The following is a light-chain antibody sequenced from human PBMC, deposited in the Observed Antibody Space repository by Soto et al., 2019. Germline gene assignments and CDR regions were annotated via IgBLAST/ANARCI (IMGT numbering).Light chain of an antibody. V-gene: IGLV4-60*02. CDR2: LEGSGSY. CDR3: ETWDSNTHV. Sequence: QPVLTQSSSASASLGSSVKLTCTLSSGHMTYIIAWHQQQPGKAPRYLMKLEGSGSYNKGSGVPDCFSGSSSGADRYLTISNLQFEDEADYYCETWDSNTHVFGTGTKLTVL. CDR1: SGHMTYI. J-gene: IGLJ1*01.